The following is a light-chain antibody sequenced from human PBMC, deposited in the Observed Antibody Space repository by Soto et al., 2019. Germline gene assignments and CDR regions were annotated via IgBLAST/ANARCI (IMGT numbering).Light chain of an antibody. Sequence: EIVLTQSPGTLSLSPGERVTLSCRSSQSVSNNYLAWYQQKPGQAPRLLIHGASSRATGVPDRFSGSGSGTDFTLTISTLEPEDFAVYYCQQYGRSPWTFGRGTNVEIK. CDR3: QQYGRSPWT. J-gene: IGKJ1*01. CDR2: GAS. CDR1: QSVSNNY. V-gene: IGKV3-20*01.